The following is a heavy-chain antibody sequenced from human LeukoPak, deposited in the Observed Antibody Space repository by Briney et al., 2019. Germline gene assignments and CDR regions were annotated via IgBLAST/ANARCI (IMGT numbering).Heavy chain of an antibody. CDR1: GFTFSSYA. V-gene: IGHV3-23*01. Sequence: GGSLRLSCAASGFTFSSYAMSWVRQAPGKGLEWVSAISGSGGSTYYADSVKGRFTISRDNSKNTLYLQMNSLRAEDTAVYYCAKVVYCSSTSCYDAFDIWGQGTMVTVSS. CDR3: AKVVYCSSTSCYDAFDI. D-gene: IGHD2-2*01. J-gene: IGHJ3*02. CDR2: ISGSGGST.